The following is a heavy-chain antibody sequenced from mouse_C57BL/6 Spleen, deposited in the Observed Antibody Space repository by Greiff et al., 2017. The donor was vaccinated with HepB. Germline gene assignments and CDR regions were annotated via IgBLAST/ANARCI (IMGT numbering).Heavy chain of an antibody. Sequence: EVQLQQSGPGLVKPSQSLSLTCPVTGYSITSGYYWNWIRQFPGNKREWMGYISYDGSNNYNPSLKNRISITRDTPKNQFFLKLNSVTTEDTATYYCARAEVYYGNFAWFAYWGQGTLVTVSA. CDR3: ARAEVYYGNFAWFAY. CDR2: ISYDGSN. V-gene: IGHV3-6*01. CDR1: GYSITSGYY. J-gene: IGHJ3*01. D-gene: IGHD2-1*01.